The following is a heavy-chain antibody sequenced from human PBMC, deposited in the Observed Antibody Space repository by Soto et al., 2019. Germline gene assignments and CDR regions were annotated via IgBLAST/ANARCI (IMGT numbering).Heavy chain of an antibody. CDR2: IIPIFGTA. D-gene: IGHD3-22*01. CDR3: ARRRTTYYYDSSGSRDAFDI. Sequence: QVQLVQSGAEVKKPGSSVKVSCKASGGTFSSYAISWVRQAPGQGLEWMGGIIPIFGTANYAQKFQGRVTITADDSTSTADMELRSFRSEDTAVYYCARRRTTYYYDSSGSRDAFDIWGQGTMVTVSS. CDR1: GGTFSSYA. J-gene: IGHJ3*02. V-gene: IGHV1-69*01.